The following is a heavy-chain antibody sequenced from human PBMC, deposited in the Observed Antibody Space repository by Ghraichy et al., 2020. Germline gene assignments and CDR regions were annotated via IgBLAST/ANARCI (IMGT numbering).Heavy chain of an antibody. D-gene: IGHD3-16*01. J-gene: IGHJ4*02. CDR2: VSGSGISS. CDR1: AFTFVGYT. CDR3: AKDRGGAFDY. Sequence: SCAASAFTFVGYTMSWVRQAPGEALEWVSAVSGSGISSYYADSVKGRFTVSRDNSKNTLYLQMNSLRADDTAVYYCAKDRGGAFDYWGQGTLVTVSS. V-gene: IGHV3-23*01.